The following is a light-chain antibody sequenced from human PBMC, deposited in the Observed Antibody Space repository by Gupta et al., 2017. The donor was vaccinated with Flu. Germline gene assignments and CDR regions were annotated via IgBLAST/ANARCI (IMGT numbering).Light chain of an antibody. V-gene: IGLV2-14*01. CDR2: DVS. CDR1: RSDVGANNY. Sequence: QSALTQPASVSGSPGQSVAISCTGTRSDVGANNYVSWYQHHPGKTPKLMIYDVSNRPSGVSNRFFGSKSGNTASLTISGLQPEDEADYYCSSYTSSSTLWVFGGGTKLTVL. J-gene: IGLJ3*02. CDR3: SSYTSSSTLWV.